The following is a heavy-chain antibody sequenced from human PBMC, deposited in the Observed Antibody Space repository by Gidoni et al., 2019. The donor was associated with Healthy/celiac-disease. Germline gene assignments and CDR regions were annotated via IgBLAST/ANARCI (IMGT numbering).Heavy chain of an antibody. CDR3: ARRGVEAQTGQQLIDY. D-gene: IGHD6-13*01. CDR1: GYSFTSYW. J-gene: IGHJ4*02. Sequence: EVQLVQSGAEVKKPGESLTISCKGSGYSFTSYWIGWVRQMPGKGLEWMGIIYPGDSDTRYSPSFQGQVTISADKSISTAYLQWSSLKASDTAMYYCARRGVEAQTGQQLIDYWGQGTLVTVSS. V-gene: IGHV5-51*01. CDR2: IYPGDSDT.